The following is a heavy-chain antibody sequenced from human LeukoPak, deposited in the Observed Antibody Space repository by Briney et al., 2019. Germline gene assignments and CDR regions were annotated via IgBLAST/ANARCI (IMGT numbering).Heavy chain of an antibody. V-gene: IGHV5-51*01. CDR1: GYSFTTYW. D-gene: IGHD6-13*01. Sequence: GESLKISCKGSGYSFTTYWIGWVRQMPGKGLEWMGIIYPGDSDTRYSPSFQGQVTISADKSISTAYLQWSSLKASDTAIYYCARLIGIAATGGPFDYWGQGTLVTVSS. J-gene: IGHJ4*02. CDR3: ARLIGIAATGGPFDY. CDR2: IYPGDSDT.